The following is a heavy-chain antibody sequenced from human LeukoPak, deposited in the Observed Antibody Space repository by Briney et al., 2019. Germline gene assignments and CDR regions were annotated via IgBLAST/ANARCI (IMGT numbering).Heavy chain of an antibody. CDR2: IYHSGST. CDR1: GGSISSSNW. Sequence: PSETLSLTCAVSGGSISSSNWWSWVRQPPGKGLEWIGEIYHSGSTNYNPSLKSRVTISVDKSKNQFSLKLSSVTAADTAVYYCARVEVYDSRAEAFDIWGQGTMVTVSS. CDR3: ARVEVYDSRAEAFDI. J-gene: IGHJ3*02. V-gene: IGHV4-4*02. D-gene: IGHD3-22*01.